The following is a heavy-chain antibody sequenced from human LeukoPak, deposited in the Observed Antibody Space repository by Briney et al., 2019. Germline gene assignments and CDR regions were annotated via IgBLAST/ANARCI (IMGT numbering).Heavy chain of an antibody. J-gene: IGHJ6*03. CDR1: GGTFSSYA. CDR2: IIPILGIA. D-gene: IGHD6-6*01. V-gene: IGHV1-69*04. CDR3: ARGVKAARLYYYYYYMDV. Sequence: SVKVSCKASGGTFSSYAISWVRQAPGQGLEWMGRIIPILGIANYAQKFQGRVTIAADKSTSTAYMELSSLRSEDTAVYYCARGVKAARLYYYYYYMDVWGKGTTVTVPS.